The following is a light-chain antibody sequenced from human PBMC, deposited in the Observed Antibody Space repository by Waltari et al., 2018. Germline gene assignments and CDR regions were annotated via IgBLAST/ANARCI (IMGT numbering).Light chain of an antibody. V-gene: IGKV3-15*01. CDR1: QTIGRS. CDR3: QQYNNWPPGT. CDR2: GAS. Sequence: ETVVTQSPATLSVSPGERATLSCRTSQTIGRSLAWYQQKPGQAPRLVIYGASIRATGIPPRFSGSGSETEFALTISGLQSEDFAVYYCQQYNNWPPGTFGHGTKVEI. J-gene: IGKJ1*01.